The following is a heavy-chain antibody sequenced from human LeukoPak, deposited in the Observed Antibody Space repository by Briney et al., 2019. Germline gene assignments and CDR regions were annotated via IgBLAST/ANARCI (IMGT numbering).Heavy chain of an antibody. CDR2: IYYSGST. CDR3: ARDDCSSTSCQDSSDWFDP. V-gene: IGHV4-39*07. Sequence: KTAETLSLTCTVSGGSISSSSYYWGWIRQPPGKGLEGIVRIYYSGSTYDNPSLKRRVTISVDTSKNQFSLKLSSVSAADTAVYDCARDDCSSTSCQDSSDWFDPWGQGTLVTVSS. J-gene: IGHJ5*02. D-gene: IGHD2-2*01. CDR1: GGSISSSSYY.